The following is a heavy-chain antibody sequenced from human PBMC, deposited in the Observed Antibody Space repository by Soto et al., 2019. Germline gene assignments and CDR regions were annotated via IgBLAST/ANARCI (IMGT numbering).Heavy chain of an antibody. CDR3: VRDYYDTSGYKNNFDM. J-gene: IGHJ3*02. Sequence: SLRLSCSASVVTFSSYVIHWVRQAPVKGLEWVAVISYDGSNKYYAYSVKGRFTISRDNAKNSLYLDLTRLRAEDTAVYFCVRDYYDTSGYKNNFDMWGQWTMVTVSS. D-gene: IGHD3-22*01. CDR1: VVTFSSYV. CDR2: ISYDGSNK. V-gene: IGHV3-30*03.